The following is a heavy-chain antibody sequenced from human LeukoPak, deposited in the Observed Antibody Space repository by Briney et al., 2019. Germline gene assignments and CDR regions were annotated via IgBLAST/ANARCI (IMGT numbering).Heavy chain of an antibody. V-gene: IGHV3-9*01. CDR1: GFTFDDFA. CDR3: AKAPHYYTSATYWDYFEN. Sequence: GGSLRLSCAASGFTFDDFAMHWVRQSPGKGLEWVSGISWNSDTTAYADSVKGRFTISRDNANNSLYLLMNSLRSEDTAFYYCAKAPHYYTSATYWDYFENWGQGSLVTVSS. J-gene: IGHJ4*02. CDR2: ISWNSDTT. D-gene: IGHD3-10*01.